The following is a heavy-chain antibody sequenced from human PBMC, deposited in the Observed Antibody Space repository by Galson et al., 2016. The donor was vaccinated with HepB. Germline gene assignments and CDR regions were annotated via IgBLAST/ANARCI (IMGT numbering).Heavy chain of an antibody. D-gene: IGHD5-12*01. Sequence: SVKVSCKASGITFNSYAISWVRQAPGQRLEWMGGIIPIFNTTNYAQKFQGRVTITADESTSTAYMELSSLRSDDTAVYYCARGPYSGYEDPNYYYYYGMDVWGQGTTVTVSS. J-gene: IGHJ6*02. CDR3: ARGPYSGYEDPNYYYYYGMDV. CDR2: IIPIFNTT. V-gene: IGHV1-69*13. CDR1: GITFNSYA.